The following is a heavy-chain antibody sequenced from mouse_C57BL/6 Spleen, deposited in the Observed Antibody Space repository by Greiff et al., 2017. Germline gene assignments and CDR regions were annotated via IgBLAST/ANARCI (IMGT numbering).Heavy chain of an antibody. CDR2: IYPGSGST. D-gene: IGHD2-1*01. CDR1: GYTFTSYW. J-gene: IGHJ2*01. Sequence: QVQLQQPGAELVKPGASVKMSCKASGYTFTSYWMTWVKQRPGQGLEWIGDIYPGSGSTNYNEKFKSKATLTVDTSSSTAYMQLSSLTSEDSAVYYCARVGYYGNCVFDYWGQGTTLTVSS. CDR3: ARVGYYGNCVFDY. V-gene: IGHV1-55*01.